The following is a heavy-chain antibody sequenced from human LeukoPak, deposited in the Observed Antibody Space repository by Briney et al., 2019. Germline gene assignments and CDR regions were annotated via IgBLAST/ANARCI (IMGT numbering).Heavy chain of an antibody. J-gene: IGHJ4*02. D-gene: IGHD5-24*01. Sequence: SETLSLTCTVSGGSISSSSYYWGWIRQPPGKGLEWIGSIYYSGSTYYNPSLKSRVTISVDTSKNQFSLKLSSVTAADTAVYYCARFSRDGYQFDYWGQGTLVTVSS. CDR1: GGSISSSSYY. CDR3: ARFSRDGYQFDY. CDR2: IYYSGST. V-gene: IGHV4-39*07.